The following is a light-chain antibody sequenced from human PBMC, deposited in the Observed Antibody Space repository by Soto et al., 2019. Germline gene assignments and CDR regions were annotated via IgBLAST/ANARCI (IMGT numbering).Light chain of an antibody. CDR1: QDISNY. J-gene: IGKJ2*01. Sequence: DIQMTQSPSSLSASVGDRVTITCQASQDISNYLNWYQQKPGKAPKLLIYDASNLETGVPSRFSGSGSGTDFTFTISSLQPEDLVTYYCQQYDNLPYTFGQGTKLEIK. CDR3: QQYDNLPYT. V-gene: IGKV1-33*01. CDR2: DAS.